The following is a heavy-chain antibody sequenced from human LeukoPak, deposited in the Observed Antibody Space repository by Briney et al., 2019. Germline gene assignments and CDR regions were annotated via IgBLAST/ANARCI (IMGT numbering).Heavy chain of an antibody. CDR3: ARPLYYDGSGYYLGMDV. CDR1: GYTFTGYY. V-gene: IGHV1-2*02. Sequence: ASVKVSCKASGYTFTGYYMHWVRQAPGQGLEWMGWINPNSGGTNYAQKFQGRVTMTRDTSISTAYMELSRLRSDDTAVYYCARPLYYDGSGYYLGMDVWGQGTTVTVSS. J-gene: IGHJ6*02. CDR2: INPNSGGT. D-gene: IGHD3-22*01.